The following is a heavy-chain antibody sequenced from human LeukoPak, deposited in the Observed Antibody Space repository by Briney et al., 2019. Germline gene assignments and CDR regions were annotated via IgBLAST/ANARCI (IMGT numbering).Heavy chain of an antibody. CDR2: IWYDGSNK. D-gene: IGHD1-26*01. CDR1: GFTFSSYG. Sequence: GGSLRLSCAASGFTFSSYGMHWVRQAPGKGLEWVAVIWYDGSNKYYADSVKGRFTISRDNSKNTLYLQMNSLRAEDTAVYYCARAPTSYYYFDYRGQGTLVTASS. J-gene: IGHJ4*02. V-gene: IGHV3-33*01. CDR3: ARAPTSYYYFDY.